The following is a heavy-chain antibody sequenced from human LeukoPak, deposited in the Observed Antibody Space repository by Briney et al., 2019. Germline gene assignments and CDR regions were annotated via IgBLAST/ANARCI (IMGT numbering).Heavy chain of an antibody. CDR2: ISWDGGGT. CDR3: AKDMAAYYYASGNIDY. V-gene: IGHV3-43D*03. Sequence: GGSLRLSCAASGFTFDDYAMLWVRQAPGRGLEWVSLISWDGGGTYYADTVKGRFTISRDNGKNSLYLQMNSLRAEDTALYYCAKDMAAYYYASGNIDYWGQGTLVTVSS. CDR1: GFTFDDYA. J-gene: IGHJ4*02. D-gene: IGHD3-10*01.